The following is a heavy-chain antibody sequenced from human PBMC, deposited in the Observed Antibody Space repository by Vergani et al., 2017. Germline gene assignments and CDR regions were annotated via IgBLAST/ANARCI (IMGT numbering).Heavy chain of an antibody. CDR2: IKQDGSEK. CDR1: GFTFSSYW. CDR3: ARVRISGGKRLLSDAFYI. D-gene: IGHD5-12*01. J-gene: IGHJ3*02. V-gene: IGHV3-7*03. Sequence: EVQLVESGGGLVQPGGSLRLSCAASGFTFSSYWMSWVRQAPGKGLEWVANIKQDGSEKYYVDSVKGRFTISRDNAKNSLYLQMNSLRAEDTAVYYCARVRISGGKRLLSDAFYIWGQGRMVTVSS.